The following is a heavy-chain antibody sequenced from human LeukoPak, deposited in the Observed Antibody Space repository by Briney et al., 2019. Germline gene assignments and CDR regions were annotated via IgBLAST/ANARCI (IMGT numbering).Heavy chain of an antibody. CDR2: ISYDGSNK. V-gene: IGHV3-30-3*01. D-gene: IGHD1-26*01. Sequence: PGGSLRLSCAASGFTFSSYAMHCVRKAPGKGLEWVAVISYDGSNKYYADSVKGRFTISRDNSKNTLYLQMNSLRAEDTAVYYCAKDHIVGAGDLDYWGQGTLVTVSS. J-gene: IGHJ4*02. CDR1: GFTFSSYA. CDR3: AKDHIVGAGDLDY.